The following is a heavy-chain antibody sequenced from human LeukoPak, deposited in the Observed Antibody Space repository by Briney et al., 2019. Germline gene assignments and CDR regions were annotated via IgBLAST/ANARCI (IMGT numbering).Heavy chain of an antibody. CDR1: GYSFTSNW. D-gene: IGHD5-18*01. CDR3: ARHPGYSYGYSDY. CDR2: IFPADSDT. Sequence: GESLKISCKGSGYSFTSNWIGWVRQMPGKGLEWMGIIFPADSDTRYSPSFQGQVTISADKSISTAYLQWSSLKASDTAMYYCARHPGYSYGYSDYWGQGTLVTVFS. J-gene: IGHJ4*02. V-gene: IGHV5-51*01.